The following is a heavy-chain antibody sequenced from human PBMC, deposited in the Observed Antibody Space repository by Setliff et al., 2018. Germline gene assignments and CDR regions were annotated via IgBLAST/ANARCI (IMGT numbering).Heavy chain of an antibody. D-gene: IGHD6-19*01. J-gene: IGHJ3*02. CDR1: GFTFSSYA. CDR2: ISGSGGST. CDR3: AKDQFGSGWYFPYAFDI. V-gene: IGHV3-23*01. Sequence: GGSLRLSCAASGFTFSSYAMSWVRQAPGKGLEWVSAISGSGGSTYYANSVKGRFTISRDNSKNTLYLQMNSLRAEDTAVYYCAKDQFGSGWYFPYAFDIWGQGTMVTVS.